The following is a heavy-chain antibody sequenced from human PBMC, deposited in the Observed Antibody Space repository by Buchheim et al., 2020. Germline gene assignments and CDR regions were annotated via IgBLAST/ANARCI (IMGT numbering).Heavy chain of an antibody. CDR1: GFTFTTFW. Sequence: EVQLVESGGGLIQPGGSLRLSCAASGFTFTTFWMHWVRQVPGKGLMWVSRINPDGSDRSYAASVRGRFTISRDKAEKTLYLQMNSLRVEDTGVYSCAREVRGHAYFDTWGQGT. CDR2: INPDGSDR. J-gene: IGHJ4*02. V-gene: IGHV3-74*01. CDR3: AREVRGHAYFDT.